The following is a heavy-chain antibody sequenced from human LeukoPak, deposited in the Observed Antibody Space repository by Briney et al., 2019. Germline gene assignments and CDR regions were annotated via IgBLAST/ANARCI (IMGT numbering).Heavy chain of an antibody. CDR1: GVTFSSYA. CDR2: IIPILGIA. J-gene: IGHJ4*02. D-gene: IGHD5-18*01. Sequence: GASVKVSCKASGVTFSSYAISWVRQAPGQGLEWMGRIIPILGIANYAQKFQGRVTITADKSTSTAYMELSSLRSEDTAVYYCARDESAYSYGYPWDYWGQRTLVTFSS. CDR3: ARDESAYSYGYPWDY. V-gene: IGHV1-69*04.